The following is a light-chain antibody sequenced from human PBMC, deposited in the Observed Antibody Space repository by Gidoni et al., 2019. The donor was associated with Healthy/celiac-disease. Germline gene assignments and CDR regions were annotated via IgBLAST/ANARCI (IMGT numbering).Light chain of an antibody. CDR3: SSYTSSSTLPYV. Sequence: QSALTQPASVSGSPGQSITISCTGTSSDVGGYNYVSWYQQHPGKAPKLMIYEVSNRPSGVSNRFSCSKSGNTASLTISGLQAEDEADYYCSSYTSSSTLPYVFGTGTKVTVL. J-gene: IGLJ1*01. CDR1: SSDVGGYNY. V-gene: IGLV2-14*01. CDR2: EVS.